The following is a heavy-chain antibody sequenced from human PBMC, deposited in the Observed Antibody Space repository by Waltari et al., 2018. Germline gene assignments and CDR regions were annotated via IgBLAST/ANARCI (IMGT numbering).Heavy chain of an antibody. CDR1: GDSISNNHYY. CDR2: IHYIGDT. Sequence: QLQLQESGPGLVEPSETLSLTCTASGDSISNNHYYWGWIRQPRGTGLQWIGSIHYIGDTYYRSSLKSRVIISVDTSNNQFSLRLTSVTAADTAIYFCARNQRGWFDAFDIWGQGTAVTVSS. J-gene: IGHJ3*02. D-gene: IGHD6-19*01. V-gene: IGHV4-39*07. CDR3: ARNQRGWFDAFDI.